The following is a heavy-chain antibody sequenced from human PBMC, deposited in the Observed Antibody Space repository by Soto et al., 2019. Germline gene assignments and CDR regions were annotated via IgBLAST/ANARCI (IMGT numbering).Heavy chain of an antibody. J-gene: IGHJ6*03. D-gene: IGHD3-10*01. V-gene: IGHV4-39*01. CDR1: GGSISSSSYY. CDR3: ARGGYYGSGPGGWYYYYMDV. CDR2: IYYSGST. Sequence: QLQLQESGPGLVKPSETLSLTCTVSGGSISSSSYYWGWIRQPPGKGLEWIGSIYYSGSTYYNPSLKSRVTISVDTSKNQFSLKLSSVTAADTAVYYCARGGYYGSGPGGWYYYYMDVWGKGTTVTVSS.